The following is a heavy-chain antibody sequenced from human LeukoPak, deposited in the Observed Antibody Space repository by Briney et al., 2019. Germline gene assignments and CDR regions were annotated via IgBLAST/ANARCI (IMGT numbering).Heavy chain of an antibody. J-gene: IGHJ4*02. D-gene: IGHD3-22*01. Sequence: GESLKISCKGSGYSFTSYWIGWVRQMPGKGLEWMGIICPGDSDTRYSPSFQGQVTISADKSISIAYLQWSSLKASDTAMYYCARRPSPYYYDSSGYYSFDYWGQGTLVTVSS. CDR3: ARRPSPYYYDSSGYYSFDY. CDR1: GYSFTSYW. CDR2: ICPGDSDT. V-gene: IGHV5-51*01.